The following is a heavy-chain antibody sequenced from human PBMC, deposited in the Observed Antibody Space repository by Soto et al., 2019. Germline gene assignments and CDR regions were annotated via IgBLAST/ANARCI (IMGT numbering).Heavy chain of an antibody. D-gene: IGHD2-2*01. CDR2: IYHSGAT. V-gene: IGHV4-39*01. Sequence: QLRLQESGPGLVKPSETLSLTCSVFGDSIRSAPYFWVWVRQPPGKGLEWIGSIYHSGATFYDLYLRSRVALSVNTTNNQFALGLSSVTAADTAVYFCARQQYCGSSTCYDSRYYQYMDVLGKGTMVTVSS. CDR1: GDSIRSAPYF. CDR3: ARQQYCGSSTCYDSRYYQYMDV. J-gene: IGHJ6*03.